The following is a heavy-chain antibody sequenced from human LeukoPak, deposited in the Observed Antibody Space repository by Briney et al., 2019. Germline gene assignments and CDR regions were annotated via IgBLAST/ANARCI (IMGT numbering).Heavy chain of an antibody. J-gene: IGHJ4*02. Sequence: GGSLRLSCVVSGFTFSSSYMTWVRQAPGKGLEWVANIKPDENTRNYVDSVKGRFTISRDNAKNSLFLQMNSLTAEDTAVYYCARDRYGGGGCGAFDYWGQGTLVTVSS. CDR3: ARDRYGGGGCGAFDY. D-gene: IGHD2-21*02. CDR1: GFTFSSSY. CDR2: IKPDENTR. V-gene: IGHV3-7*01.